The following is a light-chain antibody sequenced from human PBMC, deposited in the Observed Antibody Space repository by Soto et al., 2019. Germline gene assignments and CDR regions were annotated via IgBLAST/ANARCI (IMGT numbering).Light chain of an antibody. J-gene: IGKJ4*01. CDR2: KAS. CDR3: QQVNTYPLT. Sequence: DIQMTQSPSTLSASVGDRVTITCRASQSISNWLAWYQQKPGKAPNLLIYKASSLESGVPSRFSGSGSGTESTLTISSLQTDDFATSYCQQVNTYPLTFGGRTKVDI. CDR1: QSISNW. V-gene: IGKV1-5*03.